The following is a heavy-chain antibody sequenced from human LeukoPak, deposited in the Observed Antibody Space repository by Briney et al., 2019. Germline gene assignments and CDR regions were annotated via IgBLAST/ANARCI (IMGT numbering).Heavy chain of an antibody. CDR3: AKGSRFLEWLNYYYYMDV. D-gene: IGHD3-3*01. J-gene: IGHJ6*03. V-gene: IGHV3-30*02. CDR1: GFTFSRYG. Sequence: GGSLRLSCAASGFTFSRYGMHWVREAPGKGVEGVAFIRYDGRNKYYADSVKGRLTISGDNSKNTLYLQINSLRAEDTAVYYCAKGSRFLEWLNYYYYMDVWGKGTTVTVSS. CDR2: IRYDGRNK.